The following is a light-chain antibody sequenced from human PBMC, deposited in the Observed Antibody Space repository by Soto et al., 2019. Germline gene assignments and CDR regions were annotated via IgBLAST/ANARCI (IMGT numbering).Light chain of an antibody. CDR1: QSINRK. J-gene: IGKJ4*02. Sequence: EIVMTQSPVTLSVSPGERATLSCRASQSINRKVAWYQQKTGQAPRLLISDASIRATGIPARFSGSGSGTEFTLTISSLQSEDFAVYYCNQDESWSPFTFGGGTKVEIK. CDR2: DAS. V-gene: IGKV3-15*01. CDR3: NQDESWSPFT.